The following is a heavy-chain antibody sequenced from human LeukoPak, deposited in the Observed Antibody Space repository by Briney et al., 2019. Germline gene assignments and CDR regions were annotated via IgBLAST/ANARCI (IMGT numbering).Heavy chain of an antibody. Sequence: QPGGSLRLSCAASGFTVSSNYMSWVRQAPGKGLEWVSVIYSGGSTYYADSVKGRFTISRDNSKNTLYLQMNSLRAEDTAVYYCARAPYGDYVPWFDPWGQGTLVTVSS. J-gene: IGHJ5*02. CDR1: GFTVSSNY. D-gene: IGHD4-17*01. V-gene: IGHV3-53*05. CDR2: IYSGGST. CDR3: ARAPYGDYVPWFDP.